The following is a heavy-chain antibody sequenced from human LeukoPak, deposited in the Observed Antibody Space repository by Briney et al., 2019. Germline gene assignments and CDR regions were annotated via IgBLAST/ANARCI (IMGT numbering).Heavy chain of an antibody. CDR1: GYTFTSYD. J-gene: IGHJ5*02. V-gene: IGHV1-8*01. CDR3: ARGIPAAAGGNWFDP. Sequence: ASVKVSCKASGYTFTSYDINWVRQATGQGLEWMGWMNPNSGNTDYAQKFQGRVTMTSDTSISTAHMELSSLRSEDTAVYYCARGIPAAAGGNWFDPWGQGTLVTVSS. D-gene: IGHD6-25*01. CDR2: MNPNSGNT.